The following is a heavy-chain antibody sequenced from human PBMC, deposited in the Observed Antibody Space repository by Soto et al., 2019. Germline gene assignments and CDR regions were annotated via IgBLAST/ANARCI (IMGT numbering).Heavy chain of an antibody. CDR1: GFTFSSYD. V-gene: IGHV3-23*01. CDR2: ISGSGGST. CDR3: AKVPYDFWNYYFDY. Sequence: GGSLRLSCAASGFTFSSYDMSWVRQAPGKGLEWVSAISGSGGSTYYAAAWKGRFTISRDTSKNTLSLQMNSLRAEDTAVYYCAKVPYDFWNYYFDYWGQGTLVTVSS. J-gene: IGHJ4*02. D-gene: IGHD3-3*01.